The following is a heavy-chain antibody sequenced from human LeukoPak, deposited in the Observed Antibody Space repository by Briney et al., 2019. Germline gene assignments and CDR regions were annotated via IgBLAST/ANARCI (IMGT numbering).Heavy chain of an antibody. CDR2: ISYDGSNK. Sequence: GGSLRLSCAASGFTFSSYAMHWVRQTPGKGLEWVAVISYDGSNKYYADSVKGRFTISRDNSKNTPYLQVNSLRAEDTAVYYCARTSRVPMVRGPARDVAPGVDYWGQGTLVTVSS. CDR1: GFTFSSYA. V-gene: IGHV3-30*04. CDR3: ARTSRVPMVRGPARDVAPGVDY. J-gene: IGHJ4*02. D-gene: IGHD3-10*01.